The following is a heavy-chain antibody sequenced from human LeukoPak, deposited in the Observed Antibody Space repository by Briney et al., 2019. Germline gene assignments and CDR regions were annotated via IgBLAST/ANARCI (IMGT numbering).Heavy chain of an antibody. J-gene: IGHJ4*02. CDR2: ISWDGDST. D-gene: IGHD2-2*01. V-gene: IGHV3-43D*03. CDR3: AKGAGLVVPAAVKDNLDTAMEPLDY. Sequence: GGSLRLSCAASGFTFEDYAMHWVRQAPGKGLEWVSLISWDGDSTYYADSVKGRFTISRDNSKNSLYVQMNSLRTEDTALYFCAKGAGLVVPAAVKDNLDTAMEPLDYRGQGTLVTVSS. CDR1: GFTFEDYA.